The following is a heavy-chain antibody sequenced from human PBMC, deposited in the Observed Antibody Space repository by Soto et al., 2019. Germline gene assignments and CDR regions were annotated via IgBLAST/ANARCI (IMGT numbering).Heavy chain of an antibody. CDR2: IIPILGIA. J-gene: IGHJ6*03. Sequence: QVQLVQSGAEVKKPGSSVKVSCKASGGTFSSYTISWVRQAPGQGLEWMGRIIPILGIANYAQKFQGRVTITADKSTSTAYMGRSSRRSEDTAVYYWAGEGGGRGSGDYYYYMDVWGKGTTVTVSS. V-gene: IGHV1-69*08. CDR3: AGEGGGRGSGDYYYYMDV. D-gene: IGHD3-10*01. CDR1: GGTFSSYT.